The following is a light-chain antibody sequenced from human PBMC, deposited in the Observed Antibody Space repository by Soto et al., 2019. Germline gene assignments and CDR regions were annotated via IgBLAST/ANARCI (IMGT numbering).Light chain of an antibody. CDR3: SSYTSSSTPCV. V-gene: IGLV2-14*01. CDR1: SSDVGGYNY. CDR2: EVS. Sequence: QSVLTQPASVSGSPGQSITISCTGTSSDVGGYNYVSWYQQHPGKAPKLMIYEVSNRPSGVSNRFSGSESGNTASLTISGLQAEDEADYYCSSYTSSSTPCVFGTGTQLTVL. J-gene: IGLJ7*01.